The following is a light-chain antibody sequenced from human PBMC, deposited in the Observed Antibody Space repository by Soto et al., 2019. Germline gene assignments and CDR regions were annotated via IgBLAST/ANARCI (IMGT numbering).Light chain of an antibody. J-gene: IGKJ1*01. V-gene: IGKV1-5*01. Sequence: DIVMTQSPSTLSASVGDRVTITCRASQSVSSWLAWYQQKPGKAPKFLIYDASSLESGVPARFSGSGSGTEFTLTITSLQPDDFAAYYCQQYNSYPWTFGQGTKVDIK. CDR1: QSVSSW. CDR2: DAS. CDR3: QQYNSYPWT.